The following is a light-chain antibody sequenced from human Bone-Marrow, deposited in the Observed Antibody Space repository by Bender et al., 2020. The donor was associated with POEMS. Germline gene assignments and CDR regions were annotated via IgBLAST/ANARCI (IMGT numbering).Light chain of an antibody. J-gene: IGLJ3*02. V-gene: IGLV1-44*01. Sequence: QSVPTQSPSASGTPGQRVTISCSGSSSKFGSYPVNWYQQLPGAAPKLVIFNNSQRPSGVPDRFSGSNSGTSASLAISGLLSDDEADFYCATWDDSLNGWVFGGGTKLTVL. CDR2: NNS. CDR3: ATWDDSLNGWV. CDR1: SSKFGSYP.